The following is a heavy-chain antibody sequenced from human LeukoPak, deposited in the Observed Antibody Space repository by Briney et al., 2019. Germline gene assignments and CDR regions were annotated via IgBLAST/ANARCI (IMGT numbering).Heavy chain of an antibody. D-gene: IGHD2-2*01. V-gene: IGHV3-23*01. Sequence: GGSLRLSCAASGFTFSGYAMSWVRQAPGKGLEWVSGISGSGGGSTYDADSVKGRFTISRDNSKNTLYLQMNSLRAEDTAVYYCAKSKTPYCSSTNCLMFDYWGQGALVTVSS. CDR3: AKSKTPYCSSTNCLMFDY. CDR1: GFTFSGYA. CDR2: ISGSGGGST. J-gene: IGHJ4*02.